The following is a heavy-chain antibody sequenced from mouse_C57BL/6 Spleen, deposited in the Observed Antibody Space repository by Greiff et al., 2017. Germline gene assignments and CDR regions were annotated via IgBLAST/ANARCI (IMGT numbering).Heavy chain of an antibody. D-gene: IGHD3-2*02. Sequence: DVHLVESGGGLVKPGGSLKLSCAASGFTFSSYAMSWVRQTPEKRLEWVATISDGGSYTYYPDNVKGRFTISRDNAKNNLYLQMSHLKSEDTAMYYCARDREAQAYWGQGTLVTVSA. CDR2: ISDGGSYT. J-gene: IGHJ3*01. CDR1: GFTFSSYA. CDR3: ARDREAQAY. V-gene: IGHV5-4*01.